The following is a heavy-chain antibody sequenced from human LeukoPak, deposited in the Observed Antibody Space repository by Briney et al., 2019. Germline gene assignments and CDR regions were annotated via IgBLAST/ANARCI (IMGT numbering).Heavy chain of an antibody. D-gene: IGHD2-15*01. CDR1: GFTLDDYG. J-gene: IGHJ6*03. Sequence: GGSLRLSCAPSGFTLDDYGMSWVRHAPGKGLEWGSGINWNGGSTGYADSVMGRFTISRDNAKNSLYLQINSLRAEDTAVYYWSIGLLLDYYYYYYMDVWGKGTTATVSS. CDR2: INWNGGST. CDR3: SIGLLLDYYYYYYMDV. V-gene: IGHV3-20*04.